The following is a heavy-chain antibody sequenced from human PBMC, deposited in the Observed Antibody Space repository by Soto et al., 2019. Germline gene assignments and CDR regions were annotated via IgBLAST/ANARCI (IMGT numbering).Heavy chain of an antibody. V-gene: IGHV3-11*01. CDR2: ISSSGDII. Sequence: PGGSLRLSCAASGFSFSDYYMSWIRRSPGKGLEWVSYISSSGDIIYYADSVKGRFTISRDNAKNSLYLQMNSLRAEDTAVYYCARDLGYYDSSGYFDYWGQGXLVTVSS. CDR1: GFSFSDYY. D-gene: IGHD3-22*01. J-gene: IGHJ4*02. CDR3: ARDLGYYDSSGYFDY.